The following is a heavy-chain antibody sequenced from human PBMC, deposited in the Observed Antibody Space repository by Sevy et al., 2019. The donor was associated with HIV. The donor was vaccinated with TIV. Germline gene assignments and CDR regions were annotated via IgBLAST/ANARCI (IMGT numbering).Heavy chain of an antibody. CDR2: INPIFGTT. CDR3: ARPSDTSALFKWAFDI. J-gene: IGHJ3*02. V-gene: IGHV1-69*13. Sequence: ASVKVSCKASGGTFSSSAITWVRQAPGQGLEWMGGINPIFGTTNYAQNFQGRVTITADESTSTAYMELSSLRSEDTAVYYCARPSDTSALFKWAFDIWGPGTMVTVSS. CDR1: GGTFSSSA. D-gene: IGHD3-22*01.